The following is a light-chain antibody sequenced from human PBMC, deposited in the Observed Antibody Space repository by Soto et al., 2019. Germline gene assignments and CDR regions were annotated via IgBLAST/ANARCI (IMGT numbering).Light chain of an antibody. J-gene: IGKJ1*01. CDR3: HQYNQWLTWT. Sequence: DIVMTQSPATLSVSPGEGATLSCRASQSVGSNLAWYQQKPAQAPRLLIYGVSTRATGIPARSSGSRSRTEFTLTISSLQSEDFADYYCHQYNQWLTWTFGPGTKVDI. CDR2: GVS. V-gene: IGKV3-15*01. CDR1: QSVGSN.